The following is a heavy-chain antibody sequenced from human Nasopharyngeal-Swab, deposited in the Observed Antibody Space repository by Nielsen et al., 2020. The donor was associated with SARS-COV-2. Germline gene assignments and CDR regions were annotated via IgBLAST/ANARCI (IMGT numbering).Heavy chain of an antibody. CDR3: ARVTGYSSGWRGFDY. J-gene: IGHJ4*02. D-gene: IGHD6-19*01. CDR2: IYTSGST. CDR1: GGSISSGSYY. V-gene: IGHV4-61*02. Sequence: SETLSLTCTVSGGSISSGSYYWSWIRQPAGKGLEWIGRIYTSGSTNYNPSLKSRVTISVDTSKNQFSLKLSSATAADTAVYYCARVTGYSSGWRGFDYWGQGTLVTVSS.